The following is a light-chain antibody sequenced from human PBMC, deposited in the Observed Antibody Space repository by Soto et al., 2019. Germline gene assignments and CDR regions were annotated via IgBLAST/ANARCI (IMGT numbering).Light chain of an antibody. J-gene: IGKJ1*01. CDR3: QHYVTSRGT. Sequence: EMVLTQSPGTLSVSPGERATRCCRASQTVTSNYLAWYQQKPGQAPRLLIFGASIRVTGIPDRFIGSGSGTDFTLTISRLEPEDFAVYYCQHYVTSRGTFGQGTKVDIK. CDR1: QTVTSNY. CDR2: GAS. V-gene: IGKV3-20*01.